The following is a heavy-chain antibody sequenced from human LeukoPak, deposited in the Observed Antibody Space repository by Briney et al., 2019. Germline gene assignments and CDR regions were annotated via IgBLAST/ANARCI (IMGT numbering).Heavy chain of an antibody. CDR2: INWNGGSP. CDR3: ARDGHYNPGGYYDSSGYG. J-gene: IGHJ4*02. V-gene: IGHV3-20*04. Sequence: PGGSLRLSCAASGFTFDDYGMSWVRQAPGKGLEWVSGINWNGGSPDYADSVKGRFTISRDNAKNSLYLQMKSLRAEDTALYYCARDGHYNPGGYYDSSGYGWGQGTLVTVSS. D-gene: IGHD3-22*01. CDR1: GFTFDDYG.